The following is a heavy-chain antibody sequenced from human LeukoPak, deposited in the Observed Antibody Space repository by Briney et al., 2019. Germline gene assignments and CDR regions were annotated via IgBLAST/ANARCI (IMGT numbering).Heavy chain of an antibody. V-gene: IGHV1-2*02. CDR2: INPNSGGT. J-gene: IGHJ6*03. D-gene: IGHD1-1*01. Sequence: GASVKVSCKASGYTFTGYYMHWVRQAPGQGLEWMGWINPNSGGTNYAQKFQGRVTMTRDTSISTAYVELSRLRSDDTAVYYCARDTTTPLAPVYYYYYMDVWGKGTTVTVSS. CDR3: ARDTTTPLAPVYYYYYMDV. CDR1: GYTFTGYY.